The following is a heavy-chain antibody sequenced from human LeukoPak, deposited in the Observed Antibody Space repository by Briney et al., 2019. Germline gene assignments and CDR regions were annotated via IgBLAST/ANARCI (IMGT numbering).Heavy chain of an antibody. CDR2: ISSSGSTI. D-gene: IGHD5-24*01. CDR3: ARVVVRDANNYKDY. Sequence: GGSLRLSCAASGFTFSDYYMSWIRQAPGKGLEWVSYISSSGSTIYYADSVKGRFTISRDNAKNSLYLQMNSLRAEDTAVYYCARVVVRDANNYKDYWGQGTLVTVSS. J-gene: IGHJ4*02. V-gene: IGHV3-11*01. CDR1: GFTFSDYY.